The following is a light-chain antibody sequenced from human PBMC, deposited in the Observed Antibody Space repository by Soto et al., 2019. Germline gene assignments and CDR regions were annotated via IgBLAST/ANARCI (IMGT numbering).Light chain of an antibody. V-gene: IGKV1-5*03. CDR2: KDS. CDR3: QQYYVWPLA. CDR1: QNINSW. J-gene: IGKJ4*01. Sequence: DIQMTQSPSTLSASVGDRVTITCRASQNINSWLAWYQQKPGKAPKLLIYKDSSLESGVPSRFSGSGSGTEFTLTISSPQPDDFAAYYCQQYYVWPLAFGGGTKVEFK.